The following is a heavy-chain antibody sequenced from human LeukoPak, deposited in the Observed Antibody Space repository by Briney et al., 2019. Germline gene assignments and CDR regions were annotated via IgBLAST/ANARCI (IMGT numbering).Heavy chain of an antibody. CDR3: ARDERHSPDV. J-gene: IGHJ6*02. CDR1: GGSFSGYY. CDR2: INHSGST. Sequence: SETLSLTCAVYGGSFSGYYWSWIRQPPGKGLEWIGEINHSGSTNYNPSLKSRVTISVDTSKNQFSLKLSSVTAADTAVYYCARDERHSPDVWGQGTTVTVSS. V-gene: IGHV4-34*01. D-gene: IGHD6-25*01.